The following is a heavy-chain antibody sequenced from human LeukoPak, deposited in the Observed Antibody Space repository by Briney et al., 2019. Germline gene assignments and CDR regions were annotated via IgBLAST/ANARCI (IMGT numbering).Heavy chain of an antibody. Sequence: PGGSLRLSCAASGFTFSSYGMHWVRQAPGKGLEWVAVISYDGSNKYYADSVKGRFTISRDNSKNTLYLQMNSLRAEDTAVYYCARDQGIAARPRYFQHWGQGTLVTVSS. D-gene: IGHD6-6*01. CDR3: ARDQGIAARPRYFQH. J-gene: IGHJ1*01. CDR2: ISYDGSNK. CDR1: GFTFSSYG. V-gene: IGHV3-30*03.